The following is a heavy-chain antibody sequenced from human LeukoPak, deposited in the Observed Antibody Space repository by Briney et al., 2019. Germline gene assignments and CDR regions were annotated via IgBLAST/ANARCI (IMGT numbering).Heavy chain of an antibody. J-gene: IGHJ1*01. CDR1: GFTFSSYS. CDR3: ARDRMTTVTTGLFQH. D-gene: IGHD4-17*01. CDR2: ISSSSSTI. V-gene: IGHV3-48*01. Sequence: EGSLRLSCAASGFTFSSYSMNWVRQAPGKGLEWVSYISSSSSTIYYADSVKGRFTISRDNAKNSLYLQMNSLRAEDTAVYYCARDRMTTVTTGLFQHWGQGTLVTVSS.